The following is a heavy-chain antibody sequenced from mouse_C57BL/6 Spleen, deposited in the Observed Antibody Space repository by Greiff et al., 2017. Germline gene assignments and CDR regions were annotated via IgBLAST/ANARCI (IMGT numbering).Heavy chain of an antibody. V-gene: IGHV1-74*01. CDR2: IHPSDSDP. Sequence: VQLQQPGAELVKPGASVKVSCKASGYTFTSYWMHWVKQRPGQGLAWIGRIHPSDSDPNYTQKFKGKATLTVDPSSSPSYMQRSSLTSEDSAVYYFTMGLYYAMDYWGQGTSVTVSS. CDR1: GYTFTSYW. CDR3: TMGLYYAMDY. J-gene: IGHJ4*01.